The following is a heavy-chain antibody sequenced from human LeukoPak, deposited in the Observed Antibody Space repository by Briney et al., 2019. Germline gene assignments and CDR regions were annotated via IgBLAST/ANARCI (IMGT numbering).Heavy chain of an antibody. Sequence: PSETLSLTCTVSGGSISSTSYYWGWIRQPPGKGREWIGSIYYSGTTYSNPSLKSRVTISVDTSNNQFSLKLSSVTAADTAVYYCARHVWLQPFDYWGQGTLVTVSS. CDR1: GGSISSTSYY. D-gene: IGHD3-9*01. CDR3: ARHVWLQPFDY. CDR2: IYYSGTT. V-gene: IGHV4-39*01. J-gene: IGHJ4*02.